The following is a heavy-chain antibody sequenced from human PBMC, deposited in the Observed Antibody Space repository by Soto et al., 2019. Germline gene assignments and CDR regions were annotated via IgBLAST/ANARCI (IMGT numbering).Heavy chain of an antibody. Sequence: QVQLVESGGGVVQPGRSLRLSCAASGFTFSSYGMHWVPQAPGKGLEWVTVISYDGKVAYYADSVKGRFTISRDNSKNTLYLQMNSLRTEDTAMYYCAKEGPITNWYFDYWGQGTLVTVSS. CDR1: GFTFSSYG. V-gene: IGHV3-30*18. D-gene: IGHD1-1*01. CDR2: ISYDGKVA. J-gene: IGHJ4*02. CDR3: AKEGPITNWYFDY.